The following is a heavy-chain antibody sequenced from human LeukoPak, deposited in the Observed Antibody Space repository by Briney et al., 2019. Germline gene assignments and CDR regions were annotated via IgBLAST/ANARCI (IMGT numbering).Heavy chain of an antibody. CDR2: ISPADSDT. CDR3: ARHPRGP. Sequence: GESLKISCKGSGYSFSSDWIAWVRQMPGKGLEWMGIISPADSDTRYSPSSQGQVTLSADKSISTAYLQWNSLKTSDTAIYYCARHPRGPWGQGTLVPVSS. D-gene: IGHD3-16*01. CDR1: GYSFSSDW. V-gene: IGHV5-51*01. J-gene: IGHJ5*02.